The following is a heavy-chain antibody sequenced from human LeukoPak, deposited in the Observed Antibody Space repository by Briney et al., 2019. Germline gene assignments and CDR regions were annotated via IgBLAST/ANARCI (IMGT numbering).Heavy chain of an antibody. CDR1: GGTFSSYA. D-gene: IGHD2-2*02. J-gene: IGHJ4*02. CDR3: ARDINIEVKKCSSTSCYTTPLGY. CDR2: IIPIFGTA. V-gene: IGHV1-69*13. Sequence: SVKVSCKASGGTFSSYAISWVRQAPGQGLEWVGGIIPIFGTANYAQKFQGRVTITADESTSTAYMELSSLRSEDTAVYYCARDINIEVKKCSSTSCYTTPLGYWGQGTLVTVSS.